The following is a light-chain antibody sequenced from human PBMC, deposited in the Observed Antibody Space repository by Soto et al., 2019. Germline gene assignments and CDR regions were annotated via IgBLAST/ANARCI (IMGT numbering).Light chain of an antibody. CDR1: QTSSSG. CDR3: QQSYSTPRT. J-gene: IGKJ1*01. Sequence: EIPMTQSPSTLSGCVGDRVSIXCRASQTSSSGLDWYQQTPGKAPKLLIYAASSLQSGGPSRFSGSGSATDFTRTISSLQPEDFATYYGQQSYSTPRTFGQGTKVDIK. V-gene: IGKV1-39*01. CDR2: AAS.